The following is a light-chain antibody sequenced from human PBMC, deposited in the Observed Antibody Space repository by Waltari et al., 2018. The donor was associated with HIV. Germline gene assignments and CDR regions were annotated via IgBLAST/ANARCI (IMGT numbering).Light chain of an antibody. J-gene: IGLJ1*01. V-gene: IGLV1-44*01. CDR2: SIG. CDR3: AAWDASPNRYV. Sequence: QSVLTQPTSASGAPGQRVTISCSGSSSNIGSNTGNWYQQLPSTAPKLLIYSIGQRPSGVPDRFSGSKSGTSASLAISGLQSEDEADYYCAAWDASPNRYVFGTGTKVTVL. CDR1: SSNIGSNT.